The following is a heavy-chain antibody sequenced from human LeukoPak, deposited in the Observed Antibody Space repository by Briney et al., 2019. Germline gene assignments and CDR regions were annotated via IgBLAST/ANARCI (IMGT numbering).Heavy chain of an antibody. Sequence: PSETLSLTCAVYGGSFSGYYWSWIRQPPGKGLEWIGSIYYSGSTYYNPSLKSRVAISVDTSKNQFSLRLNSVTAADTAVFYCARSPRYYDSSGPLVLFDYWGQGTLVTVSS. CDR3: ARSPRYYDSSGPLVLFDY. J-gene: IGHJ4*02. CDR2: IYYSGST. CDR1: GGSFSGYY. V-gene: IGHV4-34*01. D-gene: IGHD3-22*01.